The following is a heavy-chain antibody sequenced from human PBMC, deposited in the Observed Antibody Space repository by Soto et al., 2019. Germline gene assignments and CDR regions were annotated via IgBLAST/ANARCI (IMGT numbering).Heavy chain of an antibody. V-gene: IGHV4-4*03. J-gene: IGHJ4*02. D-gene: IGHD5-18*01. CDR1: GGSISSSNW. CDR2: IYHSGST. Sequence: LRRTLSLTCAVSGGSISSSNWWSWVRQPPGKGLEWIGEIYHSGSTNYNPSLKSRVTISVDKSKNQFSLKLSSVTAADTAVYYCARTKAWIHNFDYWGQGTLVTVSS. CDR3: ARTKAWIHNFDY.